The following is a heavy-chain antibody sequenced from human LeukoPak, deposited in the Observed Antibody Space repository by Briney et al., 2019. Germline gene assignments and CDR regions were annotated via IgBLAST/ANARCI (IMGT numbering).Heavy chain of an antibody. J-gene: IGHJ4*02. Sequence: PGGSLRLSCAASGFTFRSYGMHWVRQAPGKGLEWVAYAHSVKGRFRISRDSSKNILYLRMNSLRAEDTAVYYCAKEQGGSGSYLPPPDYWGQGTLVTVSS. V-gene: IGHV3-30*02. D-gene: IGHD1-26*01. CDR1: GFTFRSYG. CDR3: AKEQGGSGSYLPPPDY.